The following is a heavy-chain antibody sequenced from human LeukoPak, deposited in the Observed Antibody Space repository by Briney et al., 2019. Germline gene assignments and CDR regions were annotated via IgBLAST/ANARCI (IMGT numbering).Heavy chain of an antibody. J-gene: IGHJ6*03. CDR1: GFTFSSYG. CDR3: AREEHDYYYYYMDV. V-gene: IGHV3-33*01. CDR2: IWYDGSNK. D-gene: IGHD1/OR15-1a*01. Sequence: GRSLRLSCAASGFTFSSYGVHWVRQAPGKGLEWVAVIWYDGSNKYYADSVKGRFTISRDNSKNTLYLQMNSLRAEDTAVYYCAREEHDYYYYYMDVWGKGTTVTVSS.